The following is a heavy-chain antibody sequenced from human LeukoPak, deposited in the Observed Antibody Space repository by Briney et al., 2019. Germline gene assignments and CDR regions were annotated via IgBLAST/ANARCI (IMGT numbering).Heavy chain of an antibody. CDR1: GYIFTGYY. D-gene: IGHD2-21*02. CDR3: ARVNCGGDCYSDRGALDI. CDR2: IIPIFGTA. V-gene: IGHV1-69*13. Sequence: GASVKVSCKASGYIFTGYYMHWMRQAPGQGLEWMGGIIPIFGTANYAQKFQGRVTITADESTSTAYMELSSVRSEDTAVYYCARVNCGGDCYSDRGALDIWGQGTMVTVSS. J-gene: IGHJ3*02.